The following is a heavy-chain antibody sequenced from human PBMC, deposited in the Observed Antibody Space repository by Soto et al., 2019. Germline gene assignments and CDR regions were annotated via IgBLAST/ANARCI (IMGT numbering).Heavy chain of an antibody. V-gene: IGHV1-46*01. J-gene: IGHJ5*02. Sequence: QVELVQSGAEVKKPAASVKVSCKASGFTFTNYYIHWVGQAPGQGLEWMGLINPSGGGTFYAQKFQGRVTVTRDTSPCTVYMELSNLRSEDTAVYFCARDSGDTTLRQWGRSVHHWGQGTLVSVSS. CDR2: INPSGGGT. CDR1: GFTFTNYY. CDR3: ARDSGDTTLRQWGRSVHH. D-gene: IGHD1-1*01.